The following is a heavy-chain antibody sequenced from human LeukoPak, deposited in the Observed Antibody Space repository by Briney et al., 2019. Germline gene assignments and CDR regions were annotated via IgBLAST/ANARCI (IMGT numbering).Heavy chain of an antibody. CDR3: ARHDIVVMHGMDV. Sequence: GGSLRLSCAASGFTFNNYVMHWVRQAPGKGLEWVALISYDGSNKYYADSVRGRFTISRDNSKNTLYLQMNSLRPEDTAVYYCARHDIVVMHGMDVWGQGTTVTVSS. CDR1: GFTFNNYV. J-gene: IGHJ6*02. V-gene: IGHV3-30*03. D-gene: IGHD2-15*01. CDR2: ISYDGSNK.